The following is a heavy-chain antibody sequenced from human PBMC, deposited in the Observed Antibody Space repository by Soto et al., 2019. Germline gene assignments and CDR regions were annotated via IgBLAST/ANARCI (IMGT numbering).Heavy chain of an antibody. V-gene: IGHV1-69*01. Sequence: QVQMVQSGAEVKKPGSSARVSCKVSGGTFSRHSISWVRQAPGQGLEWMGGIIPIFDATQYAQKFQGRLTITADESTTQINIDMRGLRAEYKSIYYCAPDLTSVRESWGQGTRVTVSS. CDR1: GGTFSRHS. CDR2: IIPIFDAT. D-gene: IGHD3-10*01. J-gene: IGHJ4*02. CDR3: APDLTSVRES.